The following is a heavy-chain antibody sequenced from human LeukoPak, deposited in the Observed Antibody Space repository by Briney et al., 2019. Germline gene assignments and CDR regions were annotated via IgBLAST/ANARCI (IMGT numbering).Heavy chain of an antibody. D-gene: IGHD2-8*01. CDR3: ARDQKYGVFDY. Sequence: SETLSLTCTVSGGSISSYYWSWIRQPAGKGLEWIGYIHNSGNTNYNPSLKSRVTISVDMSKNQFSLKLSSVTAADTAVYYCARDQKYGVFDYWGQGTLVTVSS. J-gene: IGHJ4*02. CDR1: GGSISSYY. V-gene: IGHV4-59*01. CDR2: IHNSGNT.